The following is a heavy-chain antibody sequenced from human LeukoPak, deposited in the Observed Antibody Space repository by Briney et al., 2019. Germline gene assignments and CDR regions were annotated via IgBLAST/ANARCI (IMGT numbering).Heavy chain of an antibody. Sequence: PGGSLRLSCAASGFIFNTYAMTWVRQAPGKGLEWVSSISDSGSSTYYADSVKGRFTISRDNAKNSLYLQMNSLRAEDTAVYYCARETGDAFDIWGQGTMVTVSS. V-gene: IGHV3-21*01. CDR2: ISDSGSST. CDR1: GFIFNTYA. CDR3: ARETGDAFDI. J-gene: IGHJ3*02.